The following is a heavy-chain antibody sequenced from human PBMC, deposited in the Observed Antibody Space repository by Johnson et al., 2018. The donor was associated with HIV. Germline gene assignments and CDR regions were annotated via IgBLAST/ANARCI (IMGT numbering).Heavy chain of an antibody. V-gene: IGHV3-20*04. J-gene: IGHJ3*02. CDR2: IQWNGGST. CDR3: ARDFDTSGSLDAFDI. Sequence: VQLVESGGGVVRPGGSLRLSCAASGFTFDDYGMSWVRQAPGKGLAWVSGIQWNGGSTGYADSVKGRFPISRDNAKNSLYLKRNSLSAEDTALYYCARDFDTSGSLDAFDIWGQGTMVTVSS. D-gene: IGHD3-22*01. CDR1: GFTFDDYG.